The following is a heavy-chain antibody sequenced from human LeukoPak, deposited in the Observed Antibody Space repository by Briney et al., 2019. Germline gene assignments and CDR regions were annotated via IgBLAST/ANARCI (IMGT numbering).Heavy chain of an antibody. J-gene: IGHJ4*02. V-gene: IGHV4-59*01. CDR1: GVSISSYY. D-gene: IGHD6-13*01. CDR2: IYYSGST. Sequence: PSETLSLTCTVSGVSISSYYWSWIRQPPGKGLEWIGYIYYSGSTNYNPSLKSRVTISVDTSKNQFSLKLSSVTAADTAVYYCARGYSSSWYSRPFDYWGQGTLVTVSS. CDR3: ARGYSSSWYSRPFDY.